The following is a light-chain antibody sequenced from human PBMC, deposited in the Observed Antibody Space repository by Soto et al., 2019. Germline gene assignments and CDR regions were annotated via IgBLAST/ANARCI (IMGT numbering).Light chain of an antibody. CDR3: MSYAGGNRFV. Sequence: QSALTQPPSASGAPGQSVTIACAGTINDVGGYNYVSWYQQHPGKVPQLMIYQVTKRPSGVPDRFSASKSDTTASLTISGLQAEDEGEYYCMSYAGGNRFVFGTGTKVTVL. CDR1: INDVGGYNY. V-gene: IGLV2-8*01. J-gene: IGLJ1*01. CDR2: QVT.